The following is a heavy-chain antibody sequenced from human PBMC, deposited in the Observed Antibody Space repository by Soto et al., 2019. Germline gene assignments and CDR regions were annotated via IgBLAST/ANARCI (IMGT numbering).Heavy chain of an antibody. Sequence: GGSLRLSCAASGFMFSAYTMNWVRQAPGKGLEWLSSISDDSSYIDYADSLRGRCTVSRDNARNSLYLQIDSRGVEDTAVYYCATPYYFNHWGQGTLVTVSS. CDR2: ISDDSSYI. D-gene: IGHD3-16*01. V-gene: IGHV3-21*06. J-gene: IGHJ1*01. CDR1: GFMFSAYT. CDR3: ATPYYFNH.